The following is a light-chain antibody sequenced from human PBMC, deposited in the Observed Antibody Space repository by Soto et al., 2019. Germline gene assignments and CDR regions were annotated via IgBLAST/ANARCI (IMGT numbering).Light chain of an antibody. CDR2: AAS. Sequence: DIQLTQSPSFLSASVGDRVTITCRASQGISSYLAWYQQNPGKAPKLLIYAASTLKSGVPTRFSGSESGTEFPITVNSLQHDDFATYYCQQLNGYPRTFGQGTKVEIK. CDR3: QQLNGYPRT. J-gene: IGKJ1*01. V-gene: IGKV1-9*01. CDR1: QGISSY.